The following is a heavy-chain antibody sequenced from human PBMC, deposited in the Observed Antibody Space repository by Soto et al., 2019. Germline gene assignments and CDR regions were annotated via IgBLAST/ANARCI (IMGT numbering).Heavy chain of an antibody. CDR3: ARAYDSNGNHAFDI. J-gene: IGHJ3*02. V-gene: IGHV4-4*07. Sequence: PSETLSLTCTVSGGSISGYFWSWIRQPAGKGLDWIGRIYGSGSTNYNPSLNSRITMSVDTSKNQFSLKLSSVSAADTAVYYCARAYDSNGNHAFDIWGQGXLVTV. CDR2: IYGSGST. D-gene: IGHD3-22*01. CDR1: GGSISGYF.